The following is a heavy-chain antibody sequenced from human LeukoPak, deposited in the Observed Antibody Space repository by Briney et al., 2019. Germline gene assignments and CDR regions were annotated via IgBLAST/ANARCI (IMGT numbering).Heavy chain of an antibody. J-gene: IGHJ5*02. V-gene: IGHV4-59*08. CDR1: GGSISNYY. Sequence: KTSETLSLTCTVSGGSISNYYWSWIRQPPGKGLEWIGYIYYSGSTDYNPSLKSRVTISVDASKNQFSLKLSSVPAADTAVYYCARQYGGFPNWFDPWGQGALVTVSS. CDR2: IYYSGST. CDR3: ARQYGGFPNWFDP. D-gene: IGHD5-12*01.